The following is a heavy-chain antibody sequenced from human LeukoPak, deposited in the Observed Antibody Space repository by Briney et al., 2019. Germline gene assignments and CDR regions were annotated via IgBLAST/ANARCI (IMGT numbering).Heavy chain of an antibody. CDR3: ARVMAGTINY. J-gene: IGHJ4*02. CDR2: INHSGST. V-gene: IGHV4-34*01. D-gene: IGHD6-19*01. Sequence: SETLSLTCAVYGVSFSGYYWSWIRQPPGKGLEWIGEINHSGSTNYNPSLKSRVTISVDTSKNQFSLKLSSVTAADTAVYYCARVMAGTINYWGQGTLVTVSS. CDR1: GVSFSGYY.